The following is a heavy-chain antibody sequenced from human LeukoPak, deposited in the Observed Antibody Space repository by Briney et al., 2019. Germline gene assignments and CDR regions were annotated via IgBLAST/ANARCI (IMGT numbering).Heavy chain of an antibody. CDR2: IYYSGST. J-gene: IGHJ5*02. D-gene: IGHD3-10*02. Sequence: SETLSLTCTVSGGSISSSSYYWGWIRQPPGKGLEWIGSIYYSGSTYSNPSLRSRVTISVDTSKNQFSLKLSSVTAADTAVYYCAREGLVRGIIPKEAWGWFDPWGQGALVTVSS. CDR3: AREGLVRGIIPKEAWGWFDP. V-gene: IGHV4-39*02. CDR1: GGSISSSSYY.